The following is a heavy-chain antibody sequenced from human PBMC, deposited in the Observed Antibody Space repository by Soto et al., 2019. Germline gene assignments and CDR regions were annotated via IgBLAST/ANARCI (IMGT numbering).Heavy chain of an antibody. CDR2: ISGSGDNT. J-gene: IGHJ4*02. D-gene: IGHD6-6*01. CDR1: GFTFSNYA. Sequence: EVQLLESGGGLVQPGGSLRLSCAASGFTFSNYAMTWVRQAPGKGLEWVSTISGSGDNTYYADCVRGRFTISRDNSKNTRDLQMNSLRADDTAVYYCAKRPLAARHTDYWGQGTLGTVSS. V-gene: IGHV3-23*01. CDR3: AKRPLAARHTDY.